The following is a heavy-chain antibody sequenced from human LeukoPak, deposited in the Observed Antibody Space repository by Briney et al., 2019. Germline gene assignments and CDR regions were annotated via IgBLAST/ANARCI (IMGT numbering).Heavy chain of an antibody. CDR1: GYTFTSYY. CDR3: ARVREVGAPAGSYYFDY. CDR2: INPSRGST. V-gene: IGHV1-46*01. D-gene: IGHD1-26*01. Sequence: GASVKVSCKASGYTFTSYYMHWVRQAPGQGLEWMGIINPSRGSTSYAQKFQGRVTMTRDTSTSTVYMELSSLRSEDTAVYYCARVREVGAPAGSYYFDYWGQGTLVTVSS. J-gene: IGHJ4*02.